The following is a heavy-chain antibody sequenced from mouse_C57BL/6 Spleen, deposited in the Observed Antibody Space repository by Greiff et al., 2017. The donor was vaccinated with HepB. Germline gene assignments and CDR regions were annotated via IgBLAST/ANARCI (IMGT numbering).Heavy chain of an antibody. CDR2: IDLPTGNT. CDR3: ARMARK. V-gene: IGHV14-3*02. CDR1: GLNIKDTY. J-gene: IGHJ2*01. Sequence: EVQLQQSGAELVKSGATVKLSCTASGLNIKDTYMHWLKQWPEQGLERTGRIDLPTGNTKYDPKFQGKATTIAESSSNTAHLQLSSLTSEDTAVYYCARMARKWSQGTTLTVSS.